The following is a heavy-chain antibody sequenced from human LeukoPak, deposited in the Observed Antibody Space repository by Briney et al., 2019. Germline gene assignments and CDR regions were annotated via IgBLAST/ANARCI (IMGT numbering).Heavy chain of an antibody. CDR3: ARDLSSPITMIDP. J-gene: IGHJ5*02. D-gene: IGHD3-22*01. CDR2: ISTYNGNT. V-gene: IGHV1-18*01. CDR1: GYTFTSYG. Sequence: ASVTVSCKASGYTFTSYGFSWVRQAPGQGLEWMGWISTYNGNTNYAQKLQGRVTMTTDTSTSTAYMELRSLRSDDTAVYYCARDLSSPITMIDPWGQGTLVTVSS.